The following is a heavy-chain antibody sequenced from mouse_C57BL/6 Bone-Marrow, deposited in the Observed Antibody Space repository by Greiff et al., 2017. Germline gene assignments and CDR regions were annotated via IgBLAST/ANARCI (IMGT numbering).Heavy chain of an antibody. V-gene: IGHV1-59*01. Sequence: QVQLQQPGAELVTPGASVKLSCKASGYTFTSYWMHWVKQRPGQGLEWIGVIDPSCGNTNYNEKFKGKATLTVDTSSNTAYMRLSSLTSEDSAVYYCARAYSAIVAGYLDFWGKGTTVTGSS. D-gene: IGHD1-1*01. CDR2: IDPSCGNT. CDR3: ARAYSAIVAGYLDF. CDR1: GYTFTSYW. J-gene: IGHJ1*03.